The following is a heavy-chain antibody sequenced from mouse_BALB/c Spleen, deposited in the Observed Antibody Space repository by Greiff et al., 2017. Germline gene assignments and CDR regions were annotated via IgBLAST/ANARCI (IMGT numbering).Heavy chain of an antibody. D-gene: IGHD2-4*01. J-gene: IGHJ4*01. CDR3: AKRRLRITTGAYYAMDY. CDR2: IDPSDSYT. Sequence: QVQLQQPGAELVKPGASVKLSCKASGYTFTSYWMHWVKQRPGQGLEWIGEIDPSDSYTNYNQKFKGKATLTVDKSSSTAYMQLSSLTSEDSAVYYCAKRRLRITTGAYYAMDYWGQGTSVTVSS. V-gene: IGHV1-69*02. CDR1: GYTFTSYW.